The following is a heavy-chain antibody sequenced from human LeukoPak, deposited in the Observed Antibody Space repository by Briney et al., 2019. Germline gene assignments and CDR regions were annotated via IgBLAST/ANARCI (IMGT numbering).Heavy chain of an antibody. J-gene: IGHJ6*02. CDR2: INTNTGNP. CDR3: ASHYDILTGYPSYYYYYGMDV. Sequence: ASVKVSCKAFGYTFTDYYVYWVRQAPGQGLEWMGWINTNTGNPTYAQGFTGRFVFSLDTSVSTAYLQISSLKAEDTAVYYCASHYDILTGYPSYYYYYGMDVWGQGTTVTVSS. D-gene: IGHD3-9*01. CDR1: GYTFTDYY. V-gene: IGHV7-4-1*02.